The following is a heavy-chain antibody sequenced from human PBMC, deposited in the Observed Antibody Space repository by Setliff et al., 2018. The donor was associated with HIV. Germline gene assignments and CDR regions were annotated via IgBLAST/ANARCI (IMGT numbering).Heavy chain of an antibody. D-gene: IGHD5-12*01. CDR3: ARGVIETDYDYVDIYYYNYMDV. CDR1: GFTFTNYY. V-gene: IGHV3-11*05. J-gene: IGHJ6*03. Sequence: GGSLRLSCAASGFTFTNYYMSWIRQAPGKGLELLSYIIVSGTDIKYADSVKGRFTISRHNSKNTLYLQLNSLRAEDTAVYYCARGVIETDYDYVDIYYYNYMDVWGKGTTVTVSS. CDR2: IIVSGTDI.